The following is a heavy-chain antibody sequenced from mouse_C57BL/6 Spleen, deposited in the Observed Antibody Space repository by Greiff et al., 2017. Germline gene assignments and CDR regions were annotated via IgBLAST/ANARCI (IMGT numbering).Heavy chain of an antibody. V-gene: IGHV1-80*01. D-gene: IGHD2-4*01. J-gene: IGHJ4*01. CDR2: IYPGDGDT. CDR3: ARTYYDYDDAMDY. Sequence: QVQLQQSGAELVKPGASVMISCKASGYAFSSYWMNWVKQRPGKGLEWIGQIYPGDGDTNYNGKFKGKATLTADKSSSTAYMQLSSLTSEDSAVYFCARTYYDYDDAMDYWGQGTSVTVSS. CDR1: GYAFSSYW.